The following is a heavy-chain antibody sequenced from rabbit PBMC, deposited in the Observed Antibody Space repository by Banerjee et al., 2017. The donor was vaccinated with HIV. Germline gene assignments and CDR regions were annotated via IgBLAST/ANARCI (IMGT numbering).Heavy chain of an antibody. D-gene: IGHD4-1*01. CDR3: ARRGSDWGDDL. J-gene: IGHJ6*01. CDR1: GFDFSSYG. Sequence: QEQLVESGGGLVQPGGSLKLSCKASGFDFSSYGVSWVRQAPGKGLEWIGYINTDTVYTAYASWAKGRFTISKTSSTTVTLQMTSLTAADTATHFCARRGSDWGDDLWGPGTLVTVS. CDR2: INTDTVYT. V-gene: IGHV1S39*01.